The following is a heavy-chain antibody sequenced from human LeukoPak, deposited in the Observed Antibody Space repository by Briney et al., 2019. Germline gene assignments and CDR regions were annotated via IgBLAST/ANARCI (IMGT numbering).Heavy chain of an antibody. D-gene: IGHD2-15*01. Sequence: GGSLRLSCAASGFTFSSFGMHWVRRAPGKGLEWVAIISRDGRSKYYADSVKGRFTISRDNSKNTLYLQMNSLRVEDTAVYYCAKAGYGGSSTTTYGDYWGQGTLVTVSS. V-gene: IGHV3-30*18. J-gene: IGHJ4*02. CDR2: ISRDGRSK. CDR1: GFTFSSFG. CDR3: AKAGYGGSSTTTYGDY.